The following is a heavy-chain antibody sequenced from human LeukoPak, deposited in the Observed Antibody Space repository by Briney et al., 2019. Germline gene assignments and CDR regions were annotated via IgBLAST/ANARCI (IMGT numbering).Heavy chain of an antibody. D-gene: IGHD3-9*01. CDR1: GFPFSRYW. V-gene: IGHV3-74*01. CDR2: IHNDGSST. J-gene: IGHJ4*02. Sequence: GGSLRLPCEASGFPFSRYWMPWVRQPPGTGLVWVSRIHNDGSSTSYADSVKGRFTISRDNAKNTVYLQMNSLRAEDTAVYYCARGMYYDILTGPLGFDYWGQGTLVTVSS. CDR3: ARGMYYDILTGPLGFDY.